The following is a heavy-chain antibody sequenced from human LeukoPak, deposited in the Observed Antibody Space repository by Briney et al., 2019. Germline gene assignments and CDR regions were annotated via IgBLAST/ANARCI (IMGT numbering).Heavy chain of an antibody. Sequence: ASVKVSCKASGSTFTSYYMHWVRQAPGQGLEWMGIINPSGGSTSYAQKFQGRVTMTRDTSTSTAYMELSRLRSDDTAVYYCARVSRLYSSGWYPIDYWGQGTLVTVSS. CDR2: INPSGGST. CDR1: GSTFTSYY. CDR3: ARVSRLYSSGWYPIDY. V-gene: IGHV1-46*01. D-gene: IGHD6-19*01. J-gene: IGHJ4*02.